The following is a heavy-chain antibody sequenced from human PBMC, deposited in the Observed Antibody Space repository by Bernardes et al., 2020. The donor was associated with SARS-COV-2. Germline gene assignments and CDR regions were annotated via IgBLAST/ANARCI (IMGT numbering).Heavy chain of an antibody. J-gene: IGHJ6*02. CDR2: IYSGGTI. D-gene: IGHD1-1*01. CDR1: GFTVGSNS. Sequence: GGSLRLSCAASGFTVGSNSINWVRQAPGKGLEWVSLIYSGGTIFYADSVKGRFTISRDTSRNTVFLQMDRLRPEDTAMYYCARDLKMGYNGLDVWGQGTTVTVSS. V-gene: IGHV3-66*02. CDR3: ARDLKMGYNGLDV.